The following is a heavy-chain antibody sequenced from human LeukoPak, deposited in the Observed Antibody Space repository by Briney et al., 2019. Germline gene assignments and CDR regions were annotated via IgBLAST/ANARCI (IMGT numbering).Heavy chain of an antibody. V-gene: IGHV1-8*01. CDR3: ARAGRVTMIVKI. CDR1: GYTFTSYD. Sequence: ASVKVSCKASGYTFTSYDINWVRQATGQGLEWMGWMNPNSGNTGYAQKFQGRVTMTRNTSISTAYMELSSLRSEDTAVYYCARAGRVTMIVKIWGQGTMVTVSS. D-gene: IGHD3-22*01. CDR2: MNPNSGNT. J-gene: IGHJ3*02.